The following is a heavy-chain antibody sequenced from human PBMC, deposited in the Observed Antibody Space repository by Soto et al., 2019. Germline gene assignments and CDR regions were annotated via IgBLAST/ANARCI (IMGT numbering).Heavy chain of an antibody. CDR1: GYTFISYD. CDR3: ARMRDYGENYYMDV. J-gene: IGHJ6*03. CDR2: MNPNSGNT. V-gene: IGHV1-8*01. Sequence: QVQLVQSGAEVKKPGASVKVSCKASGYTFISYDINWVRQATGQGLEWMGWMNPNSGNTGYAQKFQGRVTMTRNTSISTAYMELSSLRSEDTAVYYCARMRDYGENYYMDVWGKGTTVTVSS. D-gene: IGHD4-17*01.